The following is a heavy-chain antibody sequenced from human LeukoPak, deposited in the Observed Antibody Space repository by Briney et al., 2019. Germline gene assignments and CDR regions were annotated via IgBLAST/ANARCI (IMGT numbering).Heavy chain of an antibody. J-gene: IGHJ4*02. CDR3: ARVRTRLLYAFDY. D-gene: IGHD2-2*02. CDR2: IKPSGGSA. V-gene: IGHV1-46*01. Sequence: GASVKVSCTASGYTFISYYMHWVRQAPGQGLEWMGIIKPSGGSASYAQKFQGRVTMTRDTSTSTVYMELSSLRSEDTAVYYCARVRTRLLYAFDYWGQGTLVTVSS. CDR1: GYTFISYY.